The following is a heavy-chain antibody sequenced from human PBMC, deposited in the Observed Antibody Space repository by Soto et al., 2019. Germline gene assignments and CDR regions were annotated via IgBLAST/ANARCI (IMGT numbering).Heavy chain of an antibody. J-gene: IGHJ4*02. CDR2: VHPGNSDI. CDR1: GYSFNSYW. Sequence: GESLKISCKASGYSFNSYWIGWVRQMPGKGLEWMGIVHPGNSDIRYSPSFQGQVTVSVDRSISTAYLQGSSLKASDTAMYYCAALTGATFHWGQGTLVTVAS. D-gene: IGHD1-20*01. V-gene: IGHV5-51*01. CDR3: AALTGATFH.